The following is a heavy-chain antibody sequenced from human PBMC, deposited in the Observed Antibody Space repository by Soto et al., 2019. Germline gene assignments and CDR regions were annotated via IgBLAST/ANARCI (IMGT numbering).Heavy chain of an antibody. D-gene: IGHD6-13*01. Sequence: GASVKVSCKASGGTFSSYAISWVRQAPGQGLEWMGGIIPIFGTANYAQKFQGRVTITADESTSTAYMELSSLRSEDTAVYYCARDEIRGAAGNSDYWGQGTLVTVSS. V-gene: IGHV1-69*13. CDR1: GGTFSSYA. CDR3: ARDEIRGAAGNSDY. J-gene: IGHJ4*02. CDR2: IIPIFGTA.